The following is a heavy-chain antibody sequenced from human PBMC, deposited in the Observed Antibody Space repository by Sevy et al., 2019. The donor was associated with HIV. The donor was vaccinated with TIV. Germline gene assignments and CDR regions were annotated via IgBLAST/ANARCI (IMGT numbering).Heavy chain of an antibody. J-gene: IGHJ4*02. D-gene: IGHD6-25*01. CDR3: ATPPTPRGGSFDY. CDR1: GYTLSEFS. CDR2: FDPEDGET. Sequence: ASVKVSCKVSGYTLSEFSMHWVRQAPGKGLERMGGFDPEDGETIYAQKFQGRASMTEDTSTDTAYMELSSLISEDTAVYYCATPPTPRGGSFDYWGQGTLVTVSS. V-gene: IGHV1-24*01.